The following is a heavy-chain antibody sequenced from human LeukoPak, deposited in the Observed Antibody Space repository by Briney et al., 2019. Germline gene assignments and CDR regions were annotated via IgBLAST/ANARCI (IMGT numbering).Heavy chain of an antibody. Sequence: GASVKVSCKASGYTFTSFHMHWVRQAPGQGLEWMGWISAYNGNTNYAQKLQGRVTMTTDTSTSTAYMELRSLRSDDTAVYYCARSKDYYDSSGYLPSDYWGQEPWSPSPQ. CDR1: GYTFTSFH. D-gene: IGHD3-22*01. J-gene: IGHJ4*01. CDR2: ISAYNGNT. V-gene: IGHV1-18*04. CDR3: ARSKDYYDSSGYLPSDY.